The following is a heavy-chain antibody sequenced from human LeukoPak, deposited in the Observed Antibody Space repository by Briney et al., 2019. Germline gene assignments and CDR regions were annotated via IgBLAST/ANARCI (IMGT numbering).Heavy chain of an antibody. CDR3: AKSAPSKY. V-gene: IGHV3-23*01. D-gene: IGHD4-4*01. CDR1: GPPLNGYC. CDR2: IIASAGST. Sequence: GSLKPPRTMAGPPLNGYCMSLGRQGPGKGLEWVSHIIASAGSTDYADSVKGRFTISRDNSKNTLYLQMTSLRAEDTAVYYCAKSAPSKYWGQGTLVTVSS. J-gene: IGHJ4*02.